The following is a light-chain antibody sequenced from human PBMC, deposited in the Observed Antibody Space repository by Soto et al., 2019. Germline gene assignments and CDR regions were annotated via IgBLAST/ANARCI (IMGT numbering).Light chain of an antibody. CDR3: QKYNSYSQK. Sequence: DIQMTHSPSTLSASVLYRVTITFRASQSISSWLALYQQKPGKAPKLLIYDASSLESGVPSRFSGSGSGTEFTLTISSLQPDDFATYYCQKYNSYSQKFGQGTKVDIK. V-gene: IGKV1-5*01. J-gene: IGKJ1*01. CDR1: QSISSW. CDR2: DAS.